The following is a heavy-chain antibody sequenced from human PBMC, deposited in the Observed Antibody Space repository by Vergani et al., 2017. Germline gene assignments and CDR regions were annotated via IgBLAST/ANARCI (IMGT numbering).Heavy chain of an antibody. V-gene: IGHV4-61*02. CDR2: IHTGGST. Sequence: QVKLQESGPGLLKPSQTLSLTCTVSGESIRSGSHYWSWIRHPAGKGPEWIGHIHTGGSTDLNPSFKSRVPISVDTSKSQFSLKLNSVTVADTAVYYCARSRPYCTSGSCPAIWGQGTLVTVSS. D-gene: IGHD2-15*01. CDR1: GESIRSGSHY. J-gene: IGHJ4*02. CDR3: ARSRPYCTSGSCPAI.